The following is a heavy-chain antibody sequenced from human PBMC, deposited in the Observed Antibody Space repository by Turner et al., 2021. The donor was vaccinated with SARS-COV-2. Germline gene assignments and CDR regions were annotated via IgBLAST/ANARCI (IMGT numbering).Heavy chain of an antibody. Sequence: QVQLVASGGGVVQPGRSLRLSCAASGFTFSSYAMHWVRQAPGKGLEWVALISYDGSNKYYADSVKGRFTISRDNSKSTLYLQMNSLRAEDTAVYYCARDGGGMLRTWGQGTLVTVSS. D-gene: IGHD3-16*01. CDR2: ISYDGSNK. CDR1: GFTFSSYA. V-gene: IGHV3-30-3*01. J-gene: IGHJ4*02. CDR3: ARDGGGMLRT.